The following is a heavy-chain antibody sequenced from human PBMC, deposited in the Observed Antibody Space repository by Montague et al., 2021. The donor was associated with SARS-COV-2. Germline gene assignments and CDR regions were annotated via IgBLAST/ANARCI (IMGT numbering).Heavy chain of an antibody. CDR2: INHSGST. J-gene: IGHJ6*02. CDR1: GGSFSGYY. CDR3: ARGPKAAGKAFYYYYGMDV. V-gene: IGHV4-34*01. Sequence: SETLSLTCAVYGGSFSGYYWSWIRQPPGKGLEWIGEINHSGSTNYNPSLKSRVTISVDTSKNQFSLKLSSVTAADTAVYYRARGPKAAGKAFYYYYGMDVWGQGTTVTVSS. D-gene: IGHD6-13*01.